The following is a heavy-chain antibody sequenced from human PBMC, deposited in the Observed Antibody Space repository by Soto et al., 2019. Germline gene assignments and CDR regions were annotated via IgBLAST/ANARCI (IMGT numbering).Heavy chain of an antibody. CDR3: AHSRCGGDCLQSYSSHYYYGMDV. CDR1: GFSLNTGGVG. Sequence: QITLKESGPTLVKPTQTLTLTCTFSGFSLNTGGVGVGWICQPPGEALEWLALIYWDNDKRYSPSLESRLTITKDTSKNQVVLTMTNMDPVDTATYYCAHSRCGGDCLQSYSSHYYYGMDVWGQGTTVTVSS. V-gene: IGHV2-5*02. J-gene: IGHJ6*02. CDR2: IYWDNDK. D-gene: IGHD2-21*02.